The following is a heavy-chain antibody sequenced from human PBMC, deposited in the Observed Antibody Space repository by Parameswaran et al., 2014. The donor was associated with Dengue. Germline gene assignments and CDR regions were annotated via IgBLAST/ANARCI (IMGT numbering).Heavy chain of an antibody. CDR2: ISSSGSTI. Sequence: VRQAPGKGLEWVSYISSSGSTIYYADSVKGRFTISRDNAKNSLYLQMNSLRAEDTAVYYCARAAYCGGDCYSGGAFDIWGQGTMVTVSS. J-gene: IGHJ3*02. D-gene: IGHD2-21*02. CDR3: ARAAYCGGDCYSGGAFDI. V-gene: IGHV3-11*04.